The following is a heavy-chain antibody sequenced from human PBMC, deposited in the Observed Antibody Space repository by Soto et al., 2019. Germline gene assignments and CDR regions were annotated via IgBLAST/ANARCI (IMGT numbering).Heavy chain of an antibody. J-gene: IGHJ3*02. D-gene: IGHD1-26*01. CDR2: IIPILGIA. Sequence: ASVKVSCKASGRTFSSYTISWVRQAPGQGLEWMGRIIPILGIANYAQKFQGRVTITADKSTSTAYMELSSLRSEDTAVYYCASSGSYHGDAFDIWGQGTMVTVSS. CDR1: GRTFSSYT. V-gene: IGHV1-69*02. CDR3: ASSGSYHGDAFDI.